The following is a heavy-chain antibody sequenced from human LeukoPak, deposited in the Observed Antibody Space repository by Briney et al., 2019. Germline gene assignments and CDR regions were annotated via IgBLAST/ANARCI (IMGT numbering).Heavy chain of an antibody. D-gene: IGHD5-12*01. CDR2: IYPGDSDT. J-gene: IGHJ5*02. CDR1: GYSFTSYW. Sequence: GESLQISCKGSGYSFTSYWIGWVRQMPGKGLEWMGIIYPGDSDTRYSPSFQGQVTISADKSISTAYLQRSSLKASDTAMYYCARELGTDSGYDNNWFDPWGQGTLVTVSS. CDR3: ARELGTDSGYDNNWFDP. V-gene: IGHV5-51*01.